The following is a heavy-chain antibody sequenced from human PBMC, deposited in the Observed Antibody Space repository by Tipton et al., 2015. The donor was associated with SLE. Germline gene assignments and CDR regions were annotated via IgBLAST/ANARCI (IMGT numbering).Heavy chain of an antibody. V-gene: IGHV3-48*03. CDR2: ISSSGGTI. Sequence: SLRLSCAASGFTLSSYEMNWVRQAPGKGLEWASYISSSGGTIYYADSVKGRFTISRDNAKNSLYLQMNSLRAEDTAVYYCARDRRGYSSGGGYFDLWGRGTLVTVSS. D-gene: IGHD6-19*01. CDR1: GFTLSSYE. J-gene: IGHJ2*01. CDR3: ARDRRGYSSGGGYFDL.